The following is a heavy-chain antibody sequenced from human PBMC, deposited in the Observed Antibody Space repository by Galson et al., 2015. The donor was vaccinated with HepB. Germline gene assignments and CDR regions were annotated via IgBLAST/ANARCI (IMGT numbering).Heavy chain of an antibody. J-gene: IGHJ6*02. CDR3: ARDGTFYYYGSGSYSYYYYGMDV. Sequence: SVKVSCKASGYTFTSYYMHWVRQAPGQGLEWMGIINPSGGSTSYAQKLQGRVTMTRDTSTSTVYMELSSLRSEDTAVYYCARDGTFYYYGSGSYSYYYYGMDVWSQGTTVTVSS. CDR2: INPSGGST. V-gene: IGHV1-46*04. CDR1: GYTFTSYY. D-gene: IGHD3-10*01.